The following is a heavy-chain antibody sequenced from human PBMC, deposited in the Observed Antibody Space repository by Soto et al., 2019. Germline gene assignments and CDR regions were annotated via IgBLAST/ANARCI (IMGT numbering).Heavy chain of an antibody. CDR2: IYYSGST. J-gene: IGHJ4*02. Sequence: SETLSLTCTVSGGSISSGGYYWSWIRQHPGKGLEWIGYIYYSGSTYYNPSLKSRVTISVDTSKNQFSLKLSSVTAADTAVYYCARSDKPSIAAPKGGAFDYWGQGTLVTVSS. D-gene: IGHD6-6*01. CDR3: ARSDKPSIAAPKGGAFDY. V-gene: IGHV4-31*03. CDR1: GGSISSGGYY.